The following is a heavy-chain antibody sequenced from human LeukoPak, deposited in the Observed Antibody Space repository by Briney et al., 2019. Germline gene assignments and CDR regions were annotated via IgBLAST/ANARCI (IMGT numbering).Heavy chain of an antibody. D-gene: IGHD3-22*01. CDR1: GFGFGYYD. CDR3: ARFVSSGPL. Sequence: GGSLRLSCAASGFGFGYYDMHWVRQAPGKGLECVSAISSSGRSTYYADSVKGRITVSRDNSNNTLYLQMGGLKPEDMAVYYCARFVSSGPLWGQGTMVTVSS. V-gene: IGHV3-64*02. J-gene: IGHJ3*01. CDR2: ISSSGRST.